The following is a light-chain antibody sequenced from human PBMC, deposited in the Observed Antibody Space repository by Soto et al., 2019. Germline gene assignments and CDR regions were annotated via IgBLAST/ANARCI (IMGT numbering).Light chain of an antibody. CDR3: QQLRRYPLT. J-gene: IGKJ4*01. Sequence: DIQLTQSPSVLSASVGDTVTITCRASQALSNYLAWYQQKPGKAPDLLIYSASTLQSGFPSRFSGSGSETEFSLTIRALQPEDFATYYCQQLRRYPLTFGGGTKVDIK. CDR1: QALSNY. CDR2: SAS. V-gene: IGKV1-9*01.